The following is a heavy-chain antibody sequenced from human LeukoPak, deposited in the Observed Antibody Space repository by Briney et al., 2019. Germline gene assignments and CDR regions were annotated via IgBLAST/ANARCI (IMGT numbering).Heavy chain of an antibody. CDR2: IKSTPDGGTT. D-gene: IGHD2-15*01. CDR1: GFIFSNAW. J-gene: IGHJ4*02. V-gene: IGHV3-15*01. Sequence: GGSLRLSCAASGFIFSNAWMSWVRQAPGKGLEWVGRIKSTPDGGTTDYAAPVKGRIIISRDNSKNTLYLQVNSLKTEDTAVYFCTTGYCRGSNSCGEADYWGQGTLVTVSS. CDR3: TTGYCRGSNSCGEADY.